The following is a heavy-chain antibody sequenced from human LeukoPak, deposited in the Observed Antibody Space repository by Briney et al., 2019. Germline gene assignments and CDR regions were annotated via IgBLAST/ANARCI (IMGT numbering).Heavy chain of an antibody. Sequence: YMHWVRQAPGQGLEWMGWINPNSGGTNYAQKFQGRVTMTRDTSISTAYMELSRLRSDDTAVYYCARGYWSNQLPPPDYWGQGTLVTVSS. CDR1: Y. V-gene: IGHV1-2*02. J-gene: IGHJ4*02. D-gene: IGHD2-2*01. CDR2: INPNSGGT. CDR3: ARGYWSNQLPPPDY.